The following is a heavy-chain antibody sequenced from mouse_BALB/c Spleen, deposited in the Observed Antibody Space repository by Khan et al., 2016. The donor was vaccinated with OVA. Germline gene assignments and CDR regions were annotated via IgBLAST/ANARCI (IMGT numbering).Heavy chain of an antibody. D-gene: IGHD2-10*01. CDR3: ASAYSGNYRGAMDY. Sequence: QVQLKESGPGLVAPSQSLSITCTVSGFSLTGYGVNWVRQPPGKGLEWLGRIRGDGSTDYNSALKSRLSISKDNSKSQVFLKLNSLQTDDTARYXCASAYSGNYRGAMDYWGQGTSVTVSS. CDR2: IRGDGST. V-gene: IGHV2-6-7*01. J-gene: IGHJ4*01. CDR1: GFSLTGYG.